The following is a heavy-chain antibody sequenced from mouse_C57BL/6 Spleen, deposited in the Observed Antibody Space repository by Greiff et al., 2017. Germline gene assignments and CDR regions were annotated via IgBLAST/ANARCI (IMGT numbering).Heavy chain of an antibody. CDR3: ARNWERYFDV. CDR2: INPNNGGT. V-gene: IGHV1-18*01. J-gene: IGHJ1*03. CDR1: GYTFTDYN. D-gene: IGHD4-1*01. Sequence: EVQVQQSGPELVKPGASVMIPCKASGYTFTDYNMDWVKQSHGKSLEWIGDINPNNGGTIYNQKFKGKATLTVDKSSSTAYMELRSLTSEDTAVYYCARNWERYFDVWGTGTTVTVSS.